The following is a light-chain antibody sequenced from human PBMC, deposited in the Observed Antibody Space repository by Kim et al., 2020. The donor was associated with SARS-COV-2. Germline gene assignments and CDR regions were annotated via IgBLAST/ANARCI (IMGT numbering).Light chain of an antibody. CDR3: TSRDSSVNHLV. J-gene: IGLJ3*02. Sequence: SELPQDPAVSVALGQTVRITCQGVSLRSYYASWYQQKPGQSPVLVIYGKNKRPSGIPDRFSGSSSGSTASLPITGAPAEVEAAYYFTSRDSSVNHLVFG. CDR2: GKN. CDR1: SLRSYY. V-gene: IGLV3-19*01.